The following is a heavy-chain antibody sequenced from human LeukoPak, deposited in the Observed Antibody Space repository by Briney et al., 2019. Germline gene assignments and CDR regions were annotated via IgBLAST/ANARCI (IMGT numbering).Heavy chain of an antibody. J-gene: IGHJ4*02. CDR2: VSDAGGSA. D-gene: IGHD3-10*01. Sequence: GGSLRLSCAASGFTFSSYAMSWVRQAPGKGLEWVSAVSDAGGSAYYADSVRGQFIISRDDSKNTLYLQMNSLRAEDTAVYYCAKSGGSGYFYLFDYWGRGTLVTVSS. V-gene: IGHV3-23*01. CDR3: AKSGGSGYFYLFDY. CDR1: GFTFSSYA.